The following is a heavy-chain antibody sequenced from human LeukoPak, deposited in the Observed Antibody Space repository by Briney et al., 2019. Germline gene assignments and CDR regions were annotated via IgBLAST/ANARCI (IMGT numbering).Heavy chain of an antibody. J-gene: IGHJ4*02. CDR3: AKCLDFGDYGNGFDY. CDR1: GFTFSSYC. CDR2: INSGGSPK. D-gene: IGHD4-17*01. V-gene: IGHV3-11*01. Sequence: GGSLRLSCATSGFTFSSYCMTWIRQAPGKGLEWVAYINSGGSPKYYAVSVKGRFTISRDNSKNTLYLQMNSLRAEDTAVYYCAKCLDFGDYGNGFDYWGQGSQVTVSS.